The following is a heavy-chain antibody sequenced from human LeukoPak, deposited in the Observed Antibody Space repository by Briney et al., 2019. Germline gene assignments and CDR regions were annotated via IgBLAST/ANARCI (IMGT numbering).Heavy chain of an antibody. J-gene: IGHJ4*02. V-gene: IGHV1-2*06. CDR1: GNSFTGYS. CDR3: TRGAFFLDY. D-gene: IGHD3-3*01. Sequence: ASVRVSCKAAGNSFTGYSLYRVRQAPGQWLEWMGRISPNNGGTDFAQNVQGRVIMTRDTSIRTAYLELSNLRSDDTAVYYCTRGAFFLDYWGQGTLVTVSS. CDR2: ISPNNGGT.